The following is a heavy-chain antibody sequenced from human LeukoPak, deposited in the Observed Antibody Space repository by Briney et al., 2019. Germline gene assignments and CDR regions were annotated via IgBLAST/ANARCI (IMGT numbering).Heavy chain of an antibody. CDR2: ISSSGSTI. V-gene: IGHV3-11*01. D-gene: IGHD6-13*01. Sequence: GGSLRLSCAASGFTFSDYYMSWIRQAPGNGLEWVSYISSSGSTIYYVDSVKGRFTISRDNAKNSLYLQMNSLRAEDTAVYYCASPKYRSSWYGDDYWGQGTLVTVSS. J-gene: IGHJ4*02. CDR1: GFTFSDYY. CDR3: ASPKYRSSWYGDDY.